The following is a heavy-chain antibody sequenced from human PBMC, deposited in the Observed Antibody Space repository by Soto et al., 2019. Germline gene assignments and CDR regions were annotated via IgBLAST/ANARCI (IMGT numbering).Heavy chain of an antibody. D-gene: IGHD6-19*01. J-gene: IGHJ3*02. V-gene: IGHV3-7*01. CDR2: IKQDGSEK. CDR1: GFTFSSYA. Sequence: GGSLRLSCAASGFTFSSYAMSWVRQAPGKGLEWVANIKQDGSEKYYVDSVKGRFTISRDNSKNTLYLQMNSLRAEDTAVYYCARDGSGYSSGWYGMDAFDIWGQGTMVTVSS. CDR3: ARDGSGYSSGWYGMDAFDI.